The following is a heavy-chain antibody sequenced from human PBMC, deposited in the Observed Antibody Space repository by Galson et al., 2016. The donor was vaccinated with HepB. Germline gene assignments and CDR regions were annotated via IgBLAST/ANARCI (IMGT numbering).Heavy chain of an antibody. D-gene: IGHD6-13*01. CDR3: ARVSETGAAGVLGGMDV. CDR2: INRDGSGT. V-gene: IGHV3-74*01. Sequence: LVWVSRINRDGSGTSNADSVKGRFTISRDNAKNTLYLQMHSLRAEDTAVYYCARVSETGAAGVLGGMDVWGQGTTVTVS. J-gene: IGHJ6*02.